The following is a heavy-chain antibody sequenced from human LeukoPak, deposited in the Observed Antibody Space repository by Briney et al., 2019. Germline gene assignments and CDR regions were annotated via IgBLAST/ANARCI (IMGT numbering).Heavy chain of an antibody. J-gene: IGHJ3*02. CDR1: GFTVSSNY. V-gene: IGHV3-53*01. Sequence: QPGGSLRLSCAASGFTVSSNYMSWVRQAPGKGLEWVSVITSGGNTYYADSVKGRFTISRDSSKNTLYLQMNSLRAEDTAVYYCARGGDIVGATRSAFDIWGQGTMVTVSS. CDR2: ITSGGNT. CDR3: ARGGDIVGATRSAFDI. D-gene: IGHD1-26*01.